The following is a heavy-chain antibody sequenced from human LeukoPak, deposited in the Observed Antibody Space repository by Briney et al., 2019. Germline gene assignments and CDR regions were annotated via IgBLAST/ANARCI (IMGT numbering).Heavy chain of an antibody. CDR3: ARALGLHPNWFDP. J-gene: IGHJ5*02. V-gene: IGHV4-4*02. CDR1: GGSISSSNW. D-gene: IGHD1-7*01. Sequence: SGTLSLTCAVSGGSISSSNWWSWVRQPPGKGLEWIGEIYHSGSTNYNPSLKSRVTISVDKSKNQFSLKLSSVTAADTAVYYCARALGLHPNWFDPWGQGTLVTVSS. CDR2: IYHSGST.